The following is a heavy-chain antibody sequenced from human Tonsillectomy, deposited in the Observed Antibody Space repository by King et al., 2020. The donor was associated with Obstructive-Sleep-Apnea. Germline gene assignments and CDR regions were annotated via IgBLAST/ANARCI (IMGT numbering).Heavy chain of an antibody. CDR3: VTSYSSGAYYYGMDV. CDR1: GYTFTGYY. D-gene: IGHD6-25*01. Sequence: QLVQSGAELKKPGASVKVSCKASGYTFTGYYLHWVRQAPGQGLEWMAWINPNSGDTRSAQRFKGRLTMTRDTSTSTDYLELSRLTSDDTAVYYCVTSYSSGAYYYGMDVWGQGTTVTVSS. CDR2: INPNSGDT. J-gene: IGHJ6*02. V-gene: IGHV1-2*02.